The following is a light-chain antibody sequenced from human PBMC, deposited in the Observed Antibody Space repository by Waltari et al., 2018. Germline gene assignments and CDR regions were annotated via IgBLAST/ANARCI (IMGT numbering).Light chain of an antibody. J-gene: IGKJ1*01. CDR2: GAS. CDR1: QSVSYN. V-gene: IGKV3-15*01. CDR3: QQYNNWPGS. Sequence: EIVMTQSPATLSVSPGERATLYCRASQSVSYNLAWYQQKPGQAPRLLIYGASPRATGIPARFTGSGSGTEFTLTISSMQSEDFAVYYCQQYNNWPGSFGRGTKVEIK.